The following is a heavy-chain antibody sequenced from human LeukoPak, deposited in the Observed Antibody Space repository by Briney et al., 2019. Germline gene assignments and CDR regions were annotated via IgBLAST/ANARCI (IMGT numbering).Heavy chain of an antibody. CDR1: GFTFSSYS. Sequence: PGGSLRLPCAASGFTFSSYSMNWVRQAPGKGLEWVSSISSSSSYIYYADSVKGRFTISRDNAKNSLYLQMNSLRAEDTAVYYCARADYSSSWSHYYYYMDVWGKGTTVTVSS. CDR2: ISSSSSYI. CDR3: ARADYSSSWSHYYYYMDV. J-gene: IGHJ6*03. V-gene: IGHV3-21*01. D-gene: IGHD6-13*01.